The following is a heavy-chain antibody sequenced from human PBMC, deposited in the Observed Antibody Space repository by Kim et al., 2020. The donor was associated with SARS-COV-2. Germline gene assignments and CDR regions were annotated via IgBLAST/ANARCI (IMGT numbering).Heavy chain of an antibody. CDR3: AKSTTLTIFGVVIARRYFDY. Sequence: SETLSLTCAVYGGSFSGYYWSWIRQPPGKGLEWIGEINHSGSPNYNPSLKSRVTISVDTSKNQFSLKLSSVTAADTAVYYCAKSTTLTIFGVVIARRYFDYWGQGTLVTVSS. V-gene: IGHV4-34*01. CDR2: INHSGSP. J-gene: IGHJ4*02. CDR1: GGSFSGYY. D-gene: IGHD3-3*01.